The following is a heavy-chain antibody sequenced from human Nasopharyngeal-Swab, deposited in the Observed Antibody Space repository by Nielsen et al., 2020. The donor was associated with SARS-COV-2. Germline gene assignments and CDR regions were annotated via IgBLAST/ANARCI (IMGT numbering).Heavy chain of an antibody. CDR3: VREWGAYDYLWGSYRYTIFDY. CDR2: IKQDGSEK. J-gene: IGHJ4*02. Sequence: WIRQPPGKGLEWVANIKQDGSEKQYVDSVKGRFTISRDNAKNSLYLQMNSLRAEDTAVYNCVREWGAYDYLWGSYRYTIFDYWGQGTLVTVSS. D-gene: IGHD3-16*02. V-gene: IGHV3-7*01.